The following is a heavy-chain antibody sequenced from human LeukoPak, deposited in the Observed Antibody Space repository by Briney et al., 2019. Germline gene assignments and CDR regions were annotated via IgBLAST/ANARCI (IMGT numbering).Heavy chain of an antibody. CDR3: AKDEKYGSGSYYRIWVDAFDI. V-gene: IGHV3-23*01. D-gene: IGHD3-10*01. J-gene: IGHJ3*02. CDR2: ICGSGGST. CDR1: GFTFSSYA. Sequence: GGSLRLSCAASGFTFSSYAMSWVRPAPGKGLEWGSAICGSGGSTYYADSVKGRFTISRDNSKNTLYLQMNSLRAEDTAVYYCAKDEKYGSGSYYRIWVDAFDIWGQGTMVTVSS.